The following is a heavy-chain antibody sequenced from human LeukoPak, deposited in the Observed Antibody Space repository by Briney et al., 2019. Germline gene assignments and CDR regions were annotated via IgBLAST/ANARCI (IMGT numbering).Heavy chain of an antibody. CDR3: TSLVVVLIDDAFDI. CDR2: IRSKAYGGTT. D-gene: IGHD3-22*01. V-gene: IGHV3-49*03. J-gene: IGHJ3*02. Sequence: PGRPLRLSCTASGFTFGDYAMSWFRQAPGKGLEWVGFIRSKAYGGTTEYAASVKGRFTISRDDSKSIAYLQMNSLKTEDTAVYYCTSLVVVLIDDAFDIWGQGTMVTVSS. CDR1: GFTFGDYA.